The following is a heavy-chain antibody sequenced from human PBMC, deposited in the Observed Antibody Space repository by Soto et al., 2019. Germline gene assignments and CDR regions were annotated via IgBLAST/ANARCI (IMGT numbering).Heavy chain of an antibody. J-gene: IGHJ4*02. D-gene: IGHD4-17*01. Sequence: QVQLQQWGAGLLKPSETLSLTCAVYGGSFSGYYWRWIRQPPGKGLEWIGEINHSGSTNYNPSLKSRVTIAVDTSKNQFSLKLSSVTAADTAVYYCARVPPHYGGNSPFDYWGQGTLVTVSS. CDR3: ARVPPHYGGNSPFDY. CDR2: INHSGST. V-gene: IGHV4-34*01. CDR1: GGSFSGYY.